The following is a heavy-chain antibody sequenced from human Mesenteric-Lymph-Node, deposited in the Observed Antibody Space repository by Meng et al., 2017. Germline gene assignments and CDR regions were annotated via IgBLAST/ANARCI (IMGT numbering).Heavy chain of an antibody. D-gene: IGHD3-10*01. CDR2: ISGSGGST. V-gene: IGHV3-23*01. J-gene: IGHJ6*02. Sequence: GESLKISCAASRFTFSNYWMNWVRQAPGKGLEWVSAISGSGGSTYYADSVKGRFTISRDNSKNTLYLQMNSLRAEDTAVYYCARDRGSGSSSVAHYYYYGMDVWGQGTTVTVSS. CDR3: ARDRGSGSSSVAHYYYYGMDV. CDR1: RFTFSNYW.